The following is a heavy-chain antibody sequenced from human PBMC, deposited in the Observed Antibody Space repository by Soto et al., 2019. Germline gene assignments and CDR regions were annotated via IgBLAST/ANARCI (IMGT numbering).Heavy chain of an antibody. D-gene: IGHD3-16*02. V-gene: IGHV4-39*01. Sequence: SETLSLTCTVSGGSIISSSYYFFCIRQPPWNGLELIGSIYYSGSTYYNPSLKSRVTISVDTSKNQFSLKLSSVTAADTAVYYCARHRIMITFGGVIANGDYGMDVWDQGTTVTVSS. J-gene: IGHJ6*02. CDR2: IYYSGST. CDR1: GGSIISSSYY. CDR3: ARHRIMITFGGVIANGDYGMDV.